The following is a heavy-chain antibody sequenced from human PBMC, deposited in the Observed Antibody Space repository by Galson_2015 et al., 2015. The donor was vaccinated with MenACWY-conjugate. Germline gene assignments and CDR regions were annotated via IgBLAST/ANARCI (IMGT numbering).Heavy chain of an antibody. J-gene: IGHJ4*02. CDR1: GFTFSSYW. Sequence: SLRLSCAVSGFTFSSYWMSWVRQAPGKGLEWVANIKQDGREKNYVDSVKGRFTISRENADNSVYLQMDSLRVEDTDVYYCARDTRGHFDYWGQGTLVTVSS. V-gene: IGHV3-7*03. CDR3: ARDTRGHFDY. CDR2: IKQDGREK.